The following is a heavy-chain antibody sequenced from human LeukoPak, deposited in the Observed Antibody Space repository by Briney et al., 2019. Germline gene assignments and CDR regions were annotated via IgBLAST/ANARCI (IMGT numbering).Heavy chain of an antibody. CDR3: ARWPRYKRDAFDI. D-gene: IGHD3-9*01. CDR1: GGSISSGSYY. Sequence: SETLSLTCTVSGGSISSGSYYWSWIRQPPGKGLEWIGEINHSGSTNYNPSLKSRVTISVDTSKNQFSLKLSSVTAADTAVYYCARWPRYKRDAFDIWGQGTMVTVSS. V-gene: IGHV4-39*07. J-gene: IGHJ3*02. CDR2: INHSGST.